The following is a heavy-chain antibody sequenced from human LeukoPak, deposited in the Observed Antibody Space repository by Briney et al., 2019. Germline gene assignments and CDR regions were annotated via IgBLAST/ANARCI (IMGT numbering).Heavy chain of an antibody. CDR3: ARDGGYDFWSGYSNYYYYMDV. D-gene: IGHD3-3*01. CDR1: GGSFSGYY. V-gene: IGHV4-34*01. Sequence: SETLSLTCAVYGGSFSGYYWSWIRQPPGKGLEWIGSIYYSGSTYYNPSLKSRVTISVDTSKNQFSLKLSSVTAADTAVYYCARDGGYDFWSGYSNYYYYMDVWGKGTTVTVSS. CDR2: IYYSGST. J-gene: IGHJ6*03.